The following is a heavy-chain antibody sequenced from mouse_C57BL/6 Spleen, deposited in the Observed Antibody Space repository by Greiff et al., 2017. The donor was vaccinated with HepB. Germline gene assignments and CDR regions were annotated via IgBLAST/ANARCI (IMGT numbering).Heavy chain of an antibody. CDR3: ARSVTGNGYFDV. D-gene: IGHD4-1*01. CDR2: IHPNSGST. CDR1: GYTFTSYW. V-gene: IGHV1-64*01. J-gene: IGHJ1*03. Sequence: QVQLQQPGAELVKPGASVKLSCKASGYTFTSYWMHWVKQRPGQGLEWIGMIHPNSGSTNYNEKFKSKATLTVDKSSSTAYMQLSSLTSEDSAVYYCARSVTGNGYFDVWGTGTTVTVSS.